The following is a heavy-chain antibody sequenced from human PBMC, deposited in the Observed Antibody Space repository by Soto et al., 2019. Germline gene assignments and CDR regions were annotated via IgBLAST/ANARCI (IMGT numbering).Heavy chain of an antibody. CDR3: ARLADTAMVTYYYYGMDV. V-gene: IGHV4-39*01. CDR1: GGSISSSSYY. Sequence: SETLSLTCTVSGGSISSSSYYWGWIRQPPGKGLEWIGSIYYSGSTYYNPSLKSRVTISVDTSKNQFSLKLSSVTAADTAVYYCARLADTAMVTYYYYGMDVWGQGTTVTVSS. J-gene: IGHJ6*02. D-gene: IGHD5-18*01. CDR2: IYYSGST.